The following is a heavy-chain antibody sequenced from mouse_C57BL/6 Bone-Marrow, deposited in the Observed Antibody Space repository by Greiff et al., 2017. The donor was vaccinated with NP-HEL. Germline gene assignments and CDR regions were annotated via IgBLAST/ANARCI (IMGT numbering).Heavy chain of an antibody. Sequence: QVHVKQSGAELARPGASVKLSCKASGYTFTSYGISWVKQRTGQGLEWIGEIYPRSGNTYYNEKFKGKATLTADKSSSTAYMELRSLTSEDSAVYFCARRGYGSSSYWYFDVWGTGTTVTVSS. J-gene: IGHJ1*03. CDR3: ARRGYGSSSYWYFDV. CDR2: IYPRSGNT. V-gene: IGHV1-81*01. CDR1: GYTFTSYG. D-gene: IGHD1-1*01.